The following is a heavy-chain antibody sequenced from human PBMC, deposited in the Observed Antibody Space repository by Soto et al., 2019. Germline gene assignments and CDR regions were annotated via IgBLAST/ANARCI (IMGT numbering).Heavy chain of an antibody. CDR2: ISYSGST. Sequence: QVQLQESGPGLVKPSQTLSLTCTVSGGSISSGGYYWSWIRQHPGKGLEWIGYISYSGSTYYNPSRESRDTMSVGTSKNQFSLKLSSVTAAATAVYYCARDALSGDSIWGQGTLVTVSS. J-gene: IGHJ4*02. CDR3: ARDALSGDSI. CDR1: GGSISSGGYY. D-gene: IGHD3-22*01. V-gene: IGHV4-31*03.